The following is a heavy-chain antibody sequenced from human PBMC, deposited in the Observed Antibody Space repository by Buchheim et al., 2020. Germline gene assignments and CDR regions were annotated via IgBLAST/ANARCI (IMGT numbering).Heavy chain of an antibody. CDR1: GDSVAGDSAA. CDR2: TYYRSRWYT. Sequence: VQLQQSGPGLVKPSQTLSLTCAISGDSVAGDSAAWNWVRLSPSRGLEWLGRTYYRSRWYTDYAASVRGRITINPYNPRNQFTLQLDSVTPDDTAVYYCARGVLDLRFQFYFGLDVWGQGT. J-gene: IGHJ6*02. CDR3: ARGVLDLRFQFYFGLDV. V-gene: IGHV6-1*01. D-gene: IGHD2-21*02.